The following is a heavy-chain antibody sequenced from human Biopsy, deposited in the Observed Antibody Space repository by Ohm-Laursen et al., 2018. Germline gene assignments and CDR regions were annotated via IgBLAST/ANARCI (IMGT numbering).Heavy chain of an antibody. CDR3: AKWAGHDYGRNPANDPFDM. CDR1: GFTFSSYA. D-gene: IGHD4-23*01. J-gene: IGHJ3*02. Sequence: SLRLSCAASGFTFSSYAMNWVRQAPGKGLEWVSAITVSADTTYYADSVRGRFTISRDNSKNTLHLQMNSLRAEDTAVYYCAKWAGHDYGRNPANDPFDMWGQGTVVTVSS. V-gene: IGHV3-23*01. CDR2: ITVSADTT.